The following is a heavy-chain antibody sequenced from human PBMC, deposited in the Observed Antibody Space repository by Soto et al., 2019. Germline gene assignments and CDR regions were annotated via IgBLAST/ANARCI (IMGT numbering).Heavy chain of an antibody. CDR1: GYTFTSYG. Sequence: GASVKVSCKASGYTFTSYGISWVRQAPGQGLEWMGWISAYNGNTNYAQKLQGRVTMTTDTSTSTAYMELRSLRSDDTAVYYCARDKAGSTVVTAFDYWGQGTLVTVSS. CDR2: ISAYNGNT. V-gene: IGHV1-18*04. J-gene: IGHJ4*02. CDR3: ARDKAGSTVVTAFDY. D-gene: IGHD2-15*01.